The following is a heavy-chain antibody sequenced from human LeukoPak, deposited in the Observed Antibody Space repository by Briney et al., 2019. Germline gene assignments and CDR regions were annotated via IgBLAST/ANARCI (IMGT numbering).Heavy chain of an antibody. CDR2: IIPIFGTA. Sequence: ASVKVSCKASGGTFSSYAISWVRQAPGQGLEWMGGIIPIFGTANYAQKFQGRVTITADESTSTAYMELSSLRSEDTAVYYCARDIVVVPAAPLGYYYGMDVWGQGTTVTVSS. J-gene: IGHJ6*02. CDR1: GGTFSSYA. V-gene: IGHV1-69*13. CDR3: ARDIVVVPAAPLGYYYGMDV. D-gene: IGHD2-2*01.